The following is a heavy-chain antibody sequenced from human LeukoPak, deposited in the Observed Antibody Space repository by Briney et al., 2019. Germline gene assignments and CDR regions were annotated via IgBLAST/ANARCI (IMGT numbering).Heavy chain of an antibody. CDR2: ISSSSSYI. CDR1: GFTFGSYT. J-gene: IGHJ4*02. CDR3: ARDGSYYFDY. Sequence: GESLRLSCAASGFTFGSYTLNWVRQAPGKGLEWLSSISSSSSYIYYADSVKGRFTISRDNAKNSLYLQMNSLRAEDTAVYYCARDGSYYFDYWGQGTLVTVSS. V-gene: IGHV3-21*01. D-gene: IGHD2-2*03.